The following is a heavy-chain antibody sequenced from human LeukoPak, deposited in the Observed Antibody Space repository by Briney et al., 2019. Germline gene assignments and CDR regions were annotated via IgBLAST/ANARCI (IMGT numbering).Heavy chain of an antibody. J-gene: IGHJ4*02. CDR1: GYTFTGYY. Sequence: EASVKVSCKASGYTFTGYYMHWVRQAPGQGLEWMEWINPNSGGTNYAQKFQGRVTMTRDTSISTAYMELSRLRSDDTAVYYCARRPTYYYDSSGYLYWGQGTLVTVSS. CDR3: ARRPTYYYDSSGYLY. CDR2: INPNSGGT. D-gene: IGHD3-22*01. V-gene: IGHV1-2*02.